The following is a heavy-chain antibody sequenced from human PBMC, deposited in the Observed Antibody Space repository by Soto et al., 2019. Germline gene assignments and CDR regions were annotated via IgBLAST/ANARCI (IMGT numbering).Heavy chain of an antibody. J-gene: IGHJ4*02. CDR1: GGSIRSGGYY. CDR3: ARGDWNFLI. Sequence: SETLSLTCTVSGGSIRSGGYYWSWIRQHPGKGLEWIGYIYYSGSTYYNPSLKSRVTISVDTSKNQFSLKLSSVTAADTAVYYCARGDWNFLIWGQGTLVTVPQ. D-gene: IGHD1-7*01. V-gene: IGHV4-31*03. CDR2: IYYSGST.